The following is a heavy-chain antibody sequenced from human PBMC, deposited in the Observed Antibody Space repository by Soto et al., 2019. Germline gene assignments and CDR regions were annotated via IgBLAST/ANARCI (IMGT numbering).Heavy chain of an antibody. Sequence: PSQSLSLTGTGSGDSLCSWGYYGGWIRQPPGKGLEGIGSIYYSGSTYYNPSLNSRVPISVDTPMTQVSLKLSSGTAADTAVYYCAKHGWELRRNYFDYWGQGTVVTVSS. V-gene: IGHV4-39*01. CDR3: AKHGWELRRNYFDY. D-gene: IGHD1-26*01. CDR2: IYYSGST. CDR1: GDSLCSWGYY. J-gene: IGHJ4*02.